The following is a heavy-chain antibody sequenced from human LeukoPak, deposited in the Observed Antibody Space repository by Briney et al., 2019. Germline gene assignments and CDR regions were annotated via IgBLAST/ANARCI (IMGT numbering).Heavy chain of an antibody. CDR2: IYSGVST. Sequence: HPGGSLRLSCAASGFTVSSNYMSWVRQAPGKGLEWVSVIYSGVSTYYADSVKGRFTISRDNSKNTLYLQMNSLRAEDTAVYYCARDLLSDWPDWGQGTLVTVSS. V-gene: IGHV3-53*05. CDR3: ARDLLSDWPD. D-gene: IGHD3/OR15-3a*01. J-gene: IGHJ4*02. CDR1: GFTVSSNY.